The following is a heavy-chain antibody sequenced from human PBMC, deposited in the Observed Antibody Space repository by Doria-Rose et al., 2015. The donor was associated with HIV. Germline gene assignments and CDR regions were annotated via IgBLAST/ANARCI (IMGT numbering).Heavy chain of an antibody. D-gene: IGHD6-13*01. Sequence: QVTLKESGPVLVKPTETLTLTCTVSGVSLSSPGMGVSWIRQPPGQALEWLANIFSDDERSYTTSLKSRLTISRSTSKSQVVLTMTDMDPVDTATYYCARIKSSRWYHKYYFDFWGQGTLVIVSA. CDR1: GVSLSSPGMG. CDR3: ARIKSSRWYHKYYFDF. CDR2: IFSDDER. V-gene: IGHV2-26*01. J-gene: IGHJ4*02.